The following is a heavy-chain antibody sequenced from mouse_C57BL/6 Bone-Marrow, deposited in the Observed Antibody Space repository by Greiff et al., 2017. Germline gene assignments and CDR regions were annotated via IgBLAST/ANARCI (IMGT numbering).Heavy chain of an antibody. D-gene: IGHD1-1*01. V-gene: IGHV3-1*01. CDR3: AREGYYGSSSWYFDV. CDR1: GYSITSGYD. Sequence: EVQLQQSGPGMVKPSQSLSLTCTVTGYSITSGYDWHWIRHFPGNKLEWMGYISYSGSTNYNPSLKSRISITHDTSKNHFFLKLNSVTTEDTATYYCAREGYYGSSSWYFDVWGTGTTVTVSS. CDR2: ISYSGST. J-gene: IGHJ1*03.